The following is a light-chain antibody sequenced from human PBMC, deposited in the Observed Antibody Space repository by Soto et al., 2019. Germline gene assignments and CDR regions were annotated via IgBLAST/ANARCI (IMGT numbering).Light chain of an antibody. CDR1: QSVSSN. CDR2: GAS. J-gene: IGKJ5*01. V-gene: IGKV3-15*01. Sequence: EIVMTQSPATLSVSPGERATLSCRASQSVSSNLAWYQQKPGQAPRPLIYGASTRATGIPARFSGSGSGTEFTLTISSLPSEDFTVYYCQQYNTWPPITFGQGTRLEIK. CDR3: QQYNTWPPIT.